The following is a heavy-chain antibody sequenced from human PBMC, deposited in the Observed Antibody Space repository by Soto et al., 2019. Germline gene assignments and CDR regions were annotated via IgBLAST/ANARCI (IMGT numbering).Heavy chain of an antibody. CDR3: AKGVFARDYYYHGMDV. J-gene: IGHJ6*02. CDR1: GFRFSSYA. CDR2: ISGSGENT. V-gene: IGHV3-23*04. D-gene: IGHD6-13*01. Sequence: EVQLVESGGGSVQPGGSLRLSCAASGFRFSSYAISWVRQAPGKGLEWVSGISGSGENTYHADSVTGRFTISRDNSKNTVNLQMNSLRVDDTAVYYCAKGVFARDYYYHGMDVWGQGTTVTVSS.